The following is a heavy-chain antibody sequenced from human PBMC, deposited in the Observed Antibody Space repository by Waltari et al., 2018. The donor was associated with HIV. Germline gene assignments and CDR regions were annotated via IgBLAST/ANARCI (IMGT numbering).Heavy chain of an antibody. V-gene: IGHV3-74*01. CDR2: ISSGGSTT. CDR3: ARYRPEVHYYNGMDV. CDR1: GFAFRSHF. Sequence: ELQLVESGGGSLQAGGSLRLSFAASGFAFRSHFLFWVSQAPGKGLVWVSRISSGGSTTSYADSVKGRFTVSRDNARNTLYLQMNSLRAEDTAVYYCARYRPEVHYYNGMDVWGQGTTVTVSS. J-gene: IGHJ6*02. D-gene: IGHD3-16*02.